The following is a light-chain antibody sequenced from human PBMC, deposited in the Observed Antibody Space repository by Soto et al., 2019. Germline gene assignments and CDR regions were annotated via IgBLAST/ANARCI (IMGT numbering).Light chain of an antibody. CDR1: SSDVGGYNY. CDR2: EVS. V-gene: IGLV2-14*01. CDR3: SSYTSSSTLEV. J-gene: IGLJ3*02. Sequence: QSVLTQPASVSGSPGQSITISCTGTSSDVGGYNYVSWYQQHPGKAPKLMIYEVSHRPSGVSNRFSGSKSGNTASLTISGRQAEDEADYYCSSYTSSSTLEVFGGGTKVTVL.